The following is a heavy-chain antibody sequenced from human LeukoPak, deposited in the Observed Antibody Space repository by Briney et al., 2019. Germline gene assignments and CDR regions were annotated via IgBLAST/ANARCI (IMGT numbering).Heavy chain of an antibody. Sequence: SQTLSLTCTVSGGSISSYYWSWIRQPPGKGLERIGYIYYSGSTNYNPSLKSRVTISVDTSKNQFSLKLSSVTAADTAVYYCARENYYADAFDIWGQGTMVTVSS. J-gene: IGHJ3*02. V-gene: IGHV4-59*01. D-gene: IGHD3-10*01. CDR2: IYYSGST. CDR1: GGSISSYY. CDR3: ARENYYADAFDI.